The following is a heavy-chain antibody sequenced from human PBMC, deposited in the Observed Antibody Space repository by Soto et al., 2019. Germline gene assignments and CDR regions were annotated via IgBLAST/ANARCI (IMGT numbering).Heavy chain of an antibody. J-gene: IGHJ6*03. CDR2: ISSSSSYI. V-gene: IGHV3-21*01. CDR1: GFTFSSYS. CDR3: ARDGYCSGGSCYSFYYYYYYMDV. D-gene: IGHD2-15*01. Sequence: EVQLVESGGGLVKPGGSLRLSCAASGFTFSSYSMNWVRQAPGKGLEWVSSISSSSSYIYYADSVKGRFTISRDNAKNPLYLQMNSLRAEDTAVYYCARDGYCSGGSCYSFYYYYYYMDVWGKGTTVTVSS.